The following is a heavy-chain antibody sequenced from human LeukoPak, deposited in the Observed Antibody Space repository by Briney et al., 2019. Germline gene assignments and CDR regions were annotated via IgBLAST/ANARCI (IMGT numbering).Heavy chain of an antibody. J-gene: IGHJ5*02. Sequence: SETLSLTCTVSGGSISSYYWSWIRQPPGKGLEWIGYIYYSGSTNYNPSLKSRVTISVDTSKNQFSLKLSSVTAADTAVYYCARKDIVVAFDPWGQGTLVTVSS. CDR3: ARKDIVVAFDP. V-gene: IGHV4-59*12. CDR1: GGSISSYY. D-gene: IGHD2-15*01. CDR2: IYYSGST.